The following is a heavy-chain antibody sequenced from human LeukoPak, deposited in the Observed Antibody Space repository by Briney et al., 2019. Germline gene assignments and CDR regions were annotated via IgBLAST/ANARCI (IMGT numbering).Heavy chain of an antibody. Sequence: GGSLRLSCAASGFTFSSYSMNWVRQAPGKGLEWVSSISSSSSYIYYADSVKGRSTISRDNAKNSLYLQMNSLRAEDTAVYYCARDRMAMAFDIWGQGTMVTVSS. CDR1: GFTFSSYS. V-gene: IGHV3-21*01. D-gene: IGHD5-24*01. CDR3: ARDRMAMAFDI. J-gene: IGHJ3*02. CDR2: ISSSSSYI.